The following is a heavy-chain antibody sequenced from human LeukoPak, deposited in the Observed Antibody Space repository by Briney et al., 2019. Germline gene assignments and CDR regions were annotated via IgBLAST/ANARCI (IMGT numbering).Heavy chain of an antibody. CDR2: IRYDGSNK. V-gene: IGHV3-30*02. J-gene: IGHJ4*02. Sequence: GGSLRLSCAASGFTFSSYGMHWVRQAPGKGLEWVAFIRYDGSNKYYADSVKGRFTISRDNSKNTLYLQMNSLRAEDTAVYYCAKDHRYQLLYGESFDYWGQGTLVTVSS. CDR3: AKDHRYQLLYGESFDY. CDR1: GFTFSSYG. D-gene: IGHD2-2*02.